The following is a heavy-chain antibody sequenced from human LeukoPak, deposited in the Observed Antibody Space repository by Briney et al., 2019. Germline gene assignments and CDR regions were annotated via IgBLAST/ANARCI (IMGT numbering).Heavy chain of an antibody. D-gene: IGHD1-26*01. J-gene: IGHJ3*02. CDR2: IYYSGST. V-gene: IGHV4-61*01. CDR3: ARVGATYDAFDI. CDR1: GGSVSSGSYY. Sequence: SETLSLTCTVSGGSVSSGSYYWSWIRQPPGKGLEWIGYIYYSGSTNYNPSLKSRVTISVDTSKNQFSVKLSSVTAADTAVYYCARVGATYDAFDIWGQGTMVTVSS.